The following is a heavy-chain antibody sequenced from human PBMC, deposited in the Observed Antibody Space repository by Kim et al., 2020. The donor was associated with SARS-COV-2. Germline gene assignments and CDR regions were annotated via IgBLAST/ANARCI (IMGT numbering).Heavy chain of an antibody. CDR3: AGDLKMYYFDY. CDR2: T. J-gene: IGHJ4*02. Sequence: TNYADSVKGRFTISRDNAKNSLYLQMNSLRAEDTAVYYCAGDLKMYYFDYWGQGTLVTVSS. V-gene: IGHV3-11*05.